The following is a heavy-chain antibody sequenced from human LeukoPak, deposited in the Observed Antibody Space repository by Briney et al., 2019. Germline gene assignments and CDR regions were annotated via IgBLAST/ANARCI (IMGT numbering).Heavy chain of an antibody. D-gene: IGHD3-10*01. J-gene: IGHJ4*02. V-gene: IGHV3-48*03. Sequence: GGSLRLSCAASGFTFSSYEMIWVRQAPGKGLEWVSYISGNGSTIYYAHSLKGRFTIPRDNAKNSLYLQMNSLRAEDPAVYYCAGDRGSGSYSVYWGQGTLVTVSS. CDR2: ISGNGSTI. CDR1: GFTFSSYE. CDR3: AGDRGSGSYSVY.